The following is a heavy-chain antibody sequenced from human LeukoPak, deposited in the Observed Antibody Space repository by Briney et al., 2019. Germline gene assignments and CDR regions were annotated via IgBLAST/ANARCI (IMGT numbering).Heavy chain of an antibody. D-gene: IGHD2-21*02. J-gene: IGHJ4*02. Sequence: QAGGSLRLSCAASGFTFSSYWMNWVRQAPGKGLEWVANIKQDGSEKYYVDSVKGRFTISRDNAKNSLYLQMNSLRAEDTAVYYCARDRHIVVVTAPDYWGQGTLVTVSS. CDR3: ARDRHIVVVTAPDY. CDR1: GFTFSSYW. CDR2: IKQDGSEK. V-gene: IGHV3-7*01.